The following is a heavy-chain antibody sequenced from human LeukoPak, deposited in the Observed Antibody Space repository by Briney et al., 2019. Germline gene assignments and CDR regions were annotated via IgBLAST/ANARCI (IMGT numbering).Heavy chain of an antibody. CDR1: GFTFSSYA. V-gene: IGHV3-23*01. J-gene: IGHJ4*02. CDR2: ISGSGGST. Sequence: GVSLRLSCAASGFTFSSYAMSWVRQAPGKGLEWVSAISGSGGSTYYADSVKGRFTISRDNSKNTLYLQMNSLRAEDTAVYYCAKGRRMYSSGWYYFDYWGQGTLVTVSS. D-gene: IGHD6-19*01. CDR3: AKGRRMYSSGWYYFDY.